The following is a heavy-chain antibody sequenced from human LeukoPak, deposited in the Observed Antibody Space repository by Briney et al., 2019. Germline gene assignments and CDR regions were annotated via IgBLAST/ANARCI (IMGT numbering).Heavy chain of an antibody. J-gene: IGHJ4*02. V-gene: IGHV3-23*01. CDR1: GFTFSTFA. CDR2: ISGSGGST. CDR3: AKAPFRRNTIVKTSGRPYYFDY. Sequence: GGSLRLSCVASGFTFSTFAMIWVRQPPGKGLEWVSAISGSGGSTYYADSVKGRFTISRDNSKNTLYLQMNSLRAEDTAVYYCAKAPFRRNTIVKTSGRPYYFDYWGQGTLVTVSS. D-gene: IGHD1-26*01.